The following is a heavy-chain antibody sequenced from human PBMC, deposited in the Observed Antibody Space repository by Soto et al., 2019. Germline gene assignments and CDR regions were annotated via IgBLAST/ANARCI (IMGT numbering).Heavy chain of an antibody. CDR2: ISSSSSTI. J-gene: IGHJ6*03. V-gene: IGHV3-48*01. CDR1: GFTFSSYS. Sequence: GGSLRLSCAASGFTFSSYSMNWVRQAPGKGLEWVSYISSSSSTIYYADSVKGRFTISRDNAKNSLYLQMNSLRAEDTAVYYCARFGGVSAKGYYYYMDVWGKGTTVTVSS. D-gene: IGHD2-8*02. CDR3: ARFGGVSAKGYYYYMDV.